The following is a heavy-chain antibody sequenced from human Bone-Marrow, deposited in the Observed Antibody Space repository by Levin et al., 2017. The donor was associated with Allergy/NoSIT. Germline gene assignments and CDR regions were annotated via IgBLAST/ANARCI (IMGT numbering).Heavy chain of an antibody. J-gene: IGHJ1*01. Sequence: LSQTLSLTCIVSGDTVSSTDRYWSWIRQPPGKGLEWIGYISYSGIRYYNPSLRSRVSMSVDTSKNQFSLRLTSVTAADTAVYFCARDTDGGSGPGGSQYWGQGTLLFVSS. D-gene: IGHD5-24*01. CDR1: GDTVSSTDRY. CDR3: ARDTDGGSGPGGSQY. CDR2: ISYSGIR. V-gene: IGHV4-30-4*01.